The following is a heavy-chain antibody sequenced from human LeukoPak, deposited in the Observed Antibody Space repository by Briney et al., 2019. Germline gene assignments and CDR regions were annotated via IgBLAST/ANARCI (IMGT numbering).Heavy chain of an antibody. V-gene: IGHV3-21*01. CDR1: GFTFSSYS. CDR3: ARERVVPAAMKGYYYMDV. CDR2: ISSSSSYI. Sequence: GGSLRLSCAASGFTFSSYSMNWVRQAPGKGLEWVSSISSSSSYIYYADSVKGQFTISRDNAKNSLYLQTNSLRAEDTAVYYCARERVVPAAMKGYYYMDVWGKGTTVTVSS. J-gene: IGHJ6*03. D-gene: IGHD2-2*01.